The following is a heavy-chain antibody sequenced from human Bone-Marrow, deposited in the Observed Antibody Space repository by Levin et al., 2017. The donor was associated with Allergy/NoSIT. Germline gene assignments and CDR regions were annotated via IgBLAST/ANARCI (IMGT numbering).Heavy chain of an antibody. J-gene: IGHJ4*02. CDR3: ARGEISGVTGDY. D-gene: IGHD3-10*01. CDR1: GFTVSNNY. CDR2: IYSGGST. V-gene: IGHV3-53*01. Sequence: QRGESLKISCAASGFTVSNNYMRWVRQAPGKGLEWVSLIYSGGSTYYADSVKGRFTISRDKSKNTLYLQLNSLGVEDTAVYYCARGEISGVTGDYWGQGTLVTVSS.